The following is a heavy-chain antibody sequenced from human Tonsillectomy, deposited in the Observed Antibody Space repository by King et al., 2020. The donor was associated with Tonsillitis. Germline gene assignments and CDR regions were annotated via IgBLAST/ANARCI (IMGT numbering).Heavy chain of an antibody. D-gene: IGHD5-18*01. CDR1: GGTFSSYA. CDR2: IIPIFGTA. J-gene: IGHJ2*01. Sequence: VQLVESGAEVKKPGSSVKVSCKASGGTFSSYAISWVRQAPGQGLEWMGGIIPIFGTANYAQKFQGRVTITADESTSTAYMELSSLRSEDTAVYYCAREGGGYSYGLAWYFDLWGRGTLVTVSS. V-gene: IGHV1-69*01. CDR3: AREGGGYSYGLAWYFDL.